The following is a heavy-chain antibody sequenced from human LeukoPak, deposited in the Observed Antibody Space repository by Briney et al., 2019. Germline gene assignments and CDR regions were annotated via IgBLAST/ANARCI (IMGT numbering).Heavy chain of an antibody. CDR2: MYYTGTT. Sequence: SETLSLTCSVSGGSIRSLGYSWGWIRQPPGKGLEWIASMYYTGTTYYNPSLKSRVTMSVDTSKNQFSLNLTSVTAAATAFFYCARSVSAYAGRGWFDAWGQGTLVTVSS. V-gene: IGHV4-39*07. CDR1: GGSIRSLGYS. D-gene: IGHD5-12*01. J-gene: IGHJ5*02. CDR3: ARSVSAYAGRGWFDA.